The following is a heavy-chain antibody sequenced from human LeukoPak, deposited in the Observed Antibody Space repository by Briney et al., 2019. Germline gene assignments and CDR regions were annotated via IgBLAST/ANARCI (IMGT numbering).Heavy chain of an antibody. V-gene: IGHV3-30*02. CDR2: IRYDGIVK. CDR1: GFTFSSYG. Sequence: GGSLRLSCAASGFTFSSYGMHWVRQAPGKGLEWVAFIRYDGIVKYYADSVEGRFTISRDKSKNTLYLQMNSLRAEDTAVYYCAKDPAAMENYFDHWGQGTLVTVSS. J-gene: IGHJ4*02. CDR3: AKDPAAMENYFDH. D-gene: IGHD2-2*01.